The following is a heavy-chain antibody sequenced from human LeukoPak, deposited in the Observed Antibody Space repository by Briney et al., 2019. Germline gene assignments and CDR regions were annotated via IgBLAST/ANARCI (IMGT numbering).Heavy chain of an antibody. J-gene: IGHJ4*02. V-gene: IGHV3-48*02. CDR1: GFTFSSYS. D-gene: IGHD4-17*01. CDR2: ISSSGSTI. Sequence: TGGSLRLSCAASGFTFSSYSMNWVRQAPGKGLEWISYISSSGSTINYADSVKGRFTISRDSAKNSLYLQMNSLGDEDTAVYYCARDRDSGDYTAAPGDYWGQGTLVTVSS. CDR3: ARDRDSGDYTAAPGDY.